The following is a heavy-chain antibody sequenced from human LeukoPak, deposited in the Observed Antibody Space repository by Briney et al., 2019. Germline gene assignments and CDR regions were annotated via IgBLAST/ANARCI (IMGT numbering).Heavy chain of an antibody. CDR3: ARGYSYGSIDY. J-gene: IGHJ4*02. D-gene: IGHD5-18*01. CDR1: GGTFSSYA. CDR2: IIPIFGTA. V-gene: IGHV1-69*01. Sequence: ASVKVSCKASGGTFSSYAISWVRQASGQGLEWMGGIIPIFGTANYAQKFQGRVTITADESTSTAYMELSSLRSEDTAVYYCARGYSYGSIDYWGQGTLVTVSS.